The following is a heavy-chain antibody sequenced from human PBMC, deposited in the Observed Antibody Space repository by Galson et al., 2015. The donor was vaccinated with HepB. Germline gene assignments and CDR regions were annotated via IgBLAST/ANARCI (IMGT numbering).Heavy chain of an antibody. CDR3: AKDHVLRYFDWLLSLSYYFDY. D-gene: IGHD3-9*01. CDR1: GFTFSSYG. V-gene: IGHV3-30*18. CDR2: ISYDGSNK. Sequence: SLRLSCAASGFTFSSYGMHWVRQAPGKGLEWVAVISYDGSNKYYADSVKGRFTISRDNSKNTLYLQMNSLRAEDTAVYYCAKDHVLRYFDWLLSLSYYFDYWGQGTLVTVSS. J-gene: IGHJ4*02.